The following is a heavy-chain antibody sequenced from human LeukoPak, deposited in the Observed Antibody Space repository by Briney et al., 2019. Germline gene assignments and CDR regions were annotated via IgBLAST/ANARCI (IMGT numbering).Heavy chain of an antibody. CDR3: AKPPRPRTYFMDV. CDR1: EFSVGSNY. J-gene: IGHJ6*03. D-gene: IGHD3/OR15-3a*01. Sequence: GGSLRLSCAASEFSVGSNYMTWVRQAPGKGLEWVSLIYSGGSTYYADSVKGRFTISRDNSKNTLYLRMNSLRAEDTAVYYCAKPPRPRTYFMDVWGKGTTVTISS. CDR2: IYSGGST. V-gene: IGHV3-66*04.